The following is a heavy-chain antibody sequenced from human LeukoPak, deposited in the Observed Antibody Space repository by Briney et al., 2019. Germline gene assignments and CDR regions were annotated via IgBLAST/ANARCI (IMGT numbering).Heavy chain of an antibody. CDR1: GGSISSYY. J-gene: IGHJ4*02. CDR3: ARATRGRFDY. Sequence: PSETLSLTCTVSGGSISSYYWSWIRQPPGKGLEWIGYIYYSGSTNYNPSLKSQVTISVDTSKNQFSLKLSSVTAADTAVYYCARATRGRFDYWGQGTLVTVSS. D-gene: IGHD1-14*01. CDR2: IYYSGST. V-gene: IGHV4-59*01.